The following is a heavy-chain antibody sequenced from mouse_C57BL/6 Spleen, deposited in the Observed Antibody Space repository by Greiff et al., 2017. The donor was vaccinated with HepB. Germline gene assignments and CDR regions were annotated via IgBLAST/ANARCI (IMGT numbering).Heavy chain of an antibody. Sequence: EVQLQQSGPELVKPGASVKISCKASGYTFTDYYMNWVKQSHGKSLEWIGDINPNNGGTSYNQKFKGKATLTVDKSASTAYMELRSLTSEDSAVYYCAIYGSSYVGWSFDVWGTGTTVTVSS. V-gene: IGHV1-26*01. D-gene: IGHD1-1*01. J-gene: IGHJ1*03. CDR1: GYTFTDYY. CDR3: AIYGSSYVGWSFDV. CDR2: INPNNGGT.